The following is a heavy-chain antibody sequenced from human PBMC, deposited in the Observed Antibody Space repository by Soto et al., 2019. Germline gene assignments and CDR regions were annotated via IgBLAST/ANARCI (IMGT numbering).Heavy chain of an antibody. CDR1: GFSLTTSGVG. CDR3: AHRVLRTVFGLVTTTAIYFDF. D-gene: IGHD3-3*01. V-gene: IGHV2-5*02. J-gene: IGHJ4*02. Sequence: QITLNESGPTVVRPTETLTLTCRFSGFSLTTSGVGVGWIRQSPGKAPEWLALCYWADDKRYSASLKSRLTITKDTSKNQVVLTVSDLDPTDTATYYCAHRVLRTVFGLVTTTAIYFDFWGQGTPVAVSS. CDR2: CYWADDK.